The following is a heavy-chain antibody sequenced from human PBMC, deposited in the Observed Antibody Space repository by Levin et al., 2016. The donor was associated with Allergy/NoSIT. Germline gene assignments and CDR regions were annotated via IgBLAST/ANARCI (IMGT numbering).Heavy chain of an antibody. D-gene: IGHD3-10*01. CDR2: TSGSGGST. CDR3: AGGVWFGALDY. V-gene: IGHV3-23*01. J-gene: IGHJ4*02. Sequence: GESLKISCAASGFTFSSQAMSWVRQAPGKGLEWVSATSGSGGSTYYADSVKGRFTISRDNSKNTLYLQMNSLRAEDTAVYYCAGGVWFGALDYWGQGTLVTVSS. CDR1: GFTFSSQA.